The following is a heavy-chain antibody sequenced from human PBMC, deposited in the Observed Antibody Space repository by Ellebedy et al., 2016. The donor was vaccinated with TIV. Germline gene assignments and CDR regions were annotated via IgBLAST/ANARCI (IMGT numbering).Heavy chain of an antibody. D-gene: IGHD3-10*01. CDR2: VNHSGYT. V-gene: IGHV4-34*01. Sequence: PGKGLEWVGDVNHSGYTMYNPSLKSRLTISVDMSNRQFSLKLYSVTAADAAVYYCALYNDSGSTRFSPWGQGTLVTVSS. CDR3: ALYNDSGSTRFSP. J-gene: IGHJ5*02.